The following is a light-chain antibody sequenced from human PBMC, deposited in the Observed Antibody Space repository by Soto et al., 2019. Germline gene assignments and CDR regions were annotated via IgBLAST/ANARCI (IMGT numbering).Light chain of an antibody. Sequence: QSVLTQPPSVSAAPGQKVTISCSGSSSNIGSNYVSWYQQLPGTAPKLLIYDNVKRPSGIPDRFSGSQSGTSATLGITGLQTGDEGDYYCQSYDSTLSARYVFGTGTKVTVL. CDR3: QSYDSTLSARYV. J-gene: IGLJ1*01. V-gene: IGLV1-51*01. CDR1: SSNIGSNY. CDR2: DNV.